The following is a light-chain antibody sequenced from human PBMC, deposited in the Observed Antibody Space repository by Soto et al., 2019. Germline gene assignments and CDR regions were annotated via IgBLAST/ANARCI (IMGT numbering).Light chain of an antibody. Sequence: QSVLTQPASVSGSPGQSITISCTGTSSDVGSYNLVSWYQQHPGKAPKLMIYDGSKRPSGVSNRFAGSNSGNTASLTISGLQADDEADYYCCSYAGSSTWVFGGGTKLTVL. V-gene: IGLV2-23*01. J-gene: IGLJ3*02. CDR3: CSYAGSSTWV. CDR2: DGS. CDR1: SSDVGSYNL.